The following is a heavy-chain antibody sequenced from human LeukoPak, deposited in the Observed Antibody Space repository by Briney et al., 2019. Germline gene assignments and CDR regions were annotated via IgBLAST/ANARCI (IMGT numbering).Heavy chain of an antibody. V-gene: IGHV4-4*02. Sequence: SETLSLTCGVSGGSITTTNWWSWVRQPQGQGLEWIGEIHLSGRTNYNPSLNSRVTLALDTSKNHLSLSLTSVTAADTAVYYCSRENGAFPPFGYWGQGTLVTVPS. D-gene: IGHD2-8*01. J-gene: IGHJ4*02. CDR3: SRENGAFPPFGY. CDR2: IHLSGRT. CDR1: GGSITTTNW.